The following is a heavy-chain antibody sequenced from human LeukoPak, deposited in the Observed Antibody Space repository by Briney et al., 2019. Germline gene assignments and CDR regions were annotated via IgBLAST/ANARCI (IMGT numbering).Heavy chain of an antibody. Sequence: SETLSLTCAVSGGSISSGGYSWSWIRQPPGKGLEWIGYIYHSGSTYYNPSLKSRVTISVDRSKNQFSLKLSSVTAADTAVYYCARGNYYDSSGYYYEWFDPWGQGTLVTVFS. CDR1: GGSISSGGYS. V-gene: IGHV4-30-2*01. D-gene: IGHD3-22*01. CDR2: IYHSGST. J-gene: IGHJ5*02. CDR3: ARGNYYDSSGYYYEWFDP.